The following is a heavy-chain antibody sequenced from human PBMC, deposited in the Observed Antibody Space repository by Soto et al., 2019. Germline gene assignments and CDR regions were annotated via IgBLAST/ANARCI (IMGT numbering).Heavy chain of an antibody. CDR2: INPNSGDT. J-gene: IGHJ4*02. D-gene: IGHD6-19*01. CDR3: ATSRISIAVAGETEYYFDY. CDR1: GYIFTGYY. Sequence: ASVKVSCKASGYIFTGYYMHWLRQAPGQGLEWMGWINPNSGDTNYTKKFQGWVTMTRDTAISTAYMELSRLRSDDTAVYYCATSRISIAVAGETEYYFDYWGQGTLVTVSS. V-gene: IGHV1-2*04.